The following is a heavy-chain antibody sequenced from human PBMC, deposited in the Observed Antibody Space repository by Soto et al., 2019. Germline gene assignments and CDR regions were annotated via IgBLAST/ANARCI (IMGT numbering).Heavy chain of an antibody. CDR3: ARDRITMIRGVPPDY. CDR2: IWYDGSYK. CDR1: GFTFSRYG. Sequence: GGSLRLSCTASGFTFSRYGMHWVRQAPGKGLEWVAVIWYDGSYKFYADSVKGRFTISRDNAKNTLYLQMNSLRAEDTAIYYCARDRITMIRGVPPDYWGQGTLVTVSS. D-gene: IGHD3-10*01. J-gene: IGHJ4*02. V-gene: IGHV3-33*01.